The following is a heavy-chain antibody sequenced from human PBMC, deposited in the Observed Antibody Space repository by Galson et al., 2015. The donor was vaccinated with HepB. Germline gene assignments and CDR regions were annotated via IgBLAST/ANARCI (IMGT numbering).Heavy chain of an antibody. D-gene: IGHD1/OR15-1a*01. CDR2: IWYDGSNK. V-gene: IGHV3-33*01. CDR3: ARGGRTGTTAAAGVGDAFDI. CDR1: GFTFSSYG. Sequence: SLRLSCAASGFTFSSYGMHWVRQAPGKGLEWVAVIWYDGSNKYYADSVKGRFTISRDNSKNTLYLQMNSLRAEDTAVYYCARGGRTGTTAAAGVGDAFDIWGQGTMVTVSS. J-gene: IGHJ3*02.